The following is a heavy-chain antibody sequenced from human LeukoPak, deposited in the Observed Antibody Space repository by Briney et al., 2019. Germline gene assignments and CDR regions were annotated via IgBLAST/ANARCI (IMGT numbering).Heavy chain of an antibody. CDR2: ISGDGGST. CDR1: GFTFDDYA. V-gene: IGHV3-43*02. CDR3: TREAAAGIDY. D-gene: IGHD6-13*01. Sequence: QPGGSLRLSCAASGFTFDDYAMHWVRQAPGKGLEWVSLISGDGGSTYYADSVKGRFTISRDNSKNSLYLQMNSLRAEDTAVYFCTREAAAGIDYWGQGTLVTASS. J-gene: IGHJ4*02.